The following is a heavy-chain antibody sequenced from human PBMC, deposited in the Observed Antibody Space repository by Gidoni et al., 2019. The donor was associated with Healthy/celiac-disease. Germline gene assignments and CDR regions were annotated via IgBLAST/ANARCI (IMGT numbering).Heavy chain of an antibody. Sequence: VQLGESGGGLVKPGGSLKLTCAAPGSTFSYYYLSWIRQAPGKGLEWVSYISSSGSTIYYADSVKGRFTISRDNAKNSLYLQMNSLRAEDTAVYYCASDLLYCSSTSCYPSGMDVWGQGTTVTVSS. CDR1: GSTFSYYY. D-gene: IGHD2-2*01. CDR3: ASDLLYCSSTSCYPSGMDV. J-gene: IGHJ6*02. CDR2: ISSSGSTI. V-gene: IGHV3-11*01.